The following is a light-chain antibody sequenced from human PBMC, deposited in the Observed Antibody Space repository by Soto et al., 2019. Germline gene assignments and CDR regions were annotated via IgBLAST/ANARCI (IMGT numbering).Light chain of an antibody. V-gene: IGKV1-5*01. J-gene: IGKJ1*01. CDR1: QSISSW. CDR3: QQYDSYSLT. Sequence: DIPMTQSPTTLSDSPGDRATLSCRASQSISSWLAWYQQKPGKAPKLLIYEASTLTSGVPARFSGSGSGTEFTLTISSLQPDDFATYYCQQYDSYSLTFGQGTKVDI. CDR2: EAS.